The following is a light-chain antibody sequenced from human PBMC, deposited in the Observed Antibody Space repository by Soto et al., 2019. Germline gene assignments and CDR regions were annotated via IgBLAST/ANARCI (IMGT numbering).Light chain of an antibody. Sequence: AIQLTQSPSSLSASVGDRVTVTCRASQGIGRALAWYQQKPGKAPNLLIYYASTLESGVPSRLSGSGSGTDFTLTISSLQPDDFATYYCQQFSSYPVAFGGGTKVEIK. J-gene: IGKJ4*01. V-gene: IGKV1-13*02. CDR3: QQFSSYPVA. CDR2: YAS. CDR1: QGIGRA.